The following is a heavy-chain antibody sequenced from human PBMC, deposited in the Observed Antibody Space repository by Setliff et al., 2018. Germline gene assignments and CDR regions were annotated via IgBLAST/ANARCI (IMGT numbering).Heavy chain of an antibody. J-gene: IGHJ5*02. V-gene: IGHV4-39*02. CDR2: IFYTGSS. CDR3: ARDGPHCVTSSCPGAWFDP. D-gene: IGHD2-2*01. CDR1: GGSISSTSCY. Sequence: PSETLSLTCTVSGGSISSTSCYWGWIRQPPGKGLEWIGSIFYTGSSYYNPSRRSRVTMSVDTSNNHFSLKVNSVTAADTAVYYCARDGPHCVTSSCPGAWFDPWGQGILVTVSS.